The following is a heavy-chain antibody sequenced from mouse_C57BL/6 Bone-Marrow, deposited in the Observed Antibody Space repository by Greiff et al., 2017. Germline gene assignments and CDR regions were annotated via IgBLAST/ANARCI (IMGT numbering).Heavy chain of an antibody. CDR1: GFSLTSYG. Sequence: VKVVESGPGLVQPSQSLSITCTVSGFSLTSYGVHWVRQSPGKGLEWLGVIWSGGSTDYNAAFISRLSISKDNSKSQVFFKMNSLQADDTAIYYCASIYYGSPFAYWGQGTLVTVSA. J-gene: IGHJ3*01. D-gene: IGHD2-1*01. CDR3: ASIYYGSPFAY. CDR2: IWSGGST. V-gene: IGHV2-2*01.